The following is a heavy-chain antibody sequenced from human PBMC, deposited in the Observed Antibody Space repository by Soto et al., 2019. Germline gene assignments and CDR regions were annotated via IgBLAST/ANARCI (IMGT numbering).Heavy chain of an antibody. Sequence: QVQLQQWGAGLLKPSETLSLTCAVYGGSFSGYYWSWIRQPPGKGLEWIGEINHSGSTNYNPSLKSRVSLSVDTSKNQFSLQLSSVTAADTAVYYCARVYGVVVVPAAKGQYYFDYWGQGTLVTVSS. CDR3: ARVYGVVVVPAAKGQYYFDY. D-gene: IGHD2-2*01. CDR2: INHSGST. V-gene: IGHV4-34*01. CDR1: GGSFSGYY. J-gene: IGHJ4*02.